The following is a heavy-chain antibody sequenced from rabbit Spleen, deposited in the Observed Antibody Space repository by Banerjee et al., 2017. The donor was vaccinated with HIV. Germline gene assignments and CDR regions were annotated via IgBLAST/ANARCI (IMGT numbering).Heavy chain of an antibody. V-gene: IGHV1S7*01. CDR3: ARYAAGSGYLPNL. CDR2: IDPVFGSA. CDR1: GFDFTSDY. D-gene: IGHD8-1*01. J-gene: IGHJ4*01. Sequence: QSLEESGGDLVKPGASLTLSCKASGFDFTSDYMTWVRQAPGKGLEWIGYIDPVFGSAYYASWVNGRFSISRENTQNTVSLQLNSLTAADTATYWCARYAAGSGYLPNLWGQGTLVTVS.